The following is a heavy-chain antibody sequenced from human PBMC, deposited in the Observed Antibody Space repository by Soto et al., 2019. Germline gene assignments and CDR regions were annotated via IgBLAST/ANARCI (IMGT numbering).Heavy chain of an antibody. CDR3: AKVPPIIVGGITAGPDSFDF. Sequence: GGSLRLSCAASGFTFSSYAMSWVRQAPGKGLEWVSAISGSGGSTYYADSVKGRFTISRDNSKNTLYLQMNSLRAEETAVYYCAKVPPIIVGGITAGPDSFDFWGQGTMVTVSS. J-gene: IGHJ3*01. V-gene: IGHV3-23*01. CDR1: GFTFSSYA. CDR2: ISGSGGST. D-gene: IGHD3-22*01.